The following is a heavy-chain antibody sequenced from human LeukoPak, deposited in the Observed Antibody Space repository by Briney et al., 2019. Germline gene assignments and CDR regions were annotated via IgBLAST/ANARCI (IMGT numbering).Heavy chain of an antibody. CDR1: GFTFSSYS. CDR2: ISSSSSYI. V-gene: IGHV3-21*01. CDR3: ARDYAGSYYFDY. D-gene: IGHD1-26*01. Sequence: GGSLRLSCAASGFTFSSYSMNWVRQAPGKGLEWVSSISSSSSYIYYADSVEGRFTISRDNAKNSLYLQMNSLRAEDTAVYYCARDYAGSYYFDYWGQGTLVTVSS. J-gene: IGHJ4*02.